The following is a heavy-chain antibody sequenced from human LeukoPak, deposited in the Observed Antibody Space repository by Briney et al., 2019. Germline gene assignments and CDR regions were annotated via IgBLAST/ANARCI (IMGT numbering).Heavy chain of an antibody. V-gene: IGHV1-69*13. CDR3: ARSLGEAGTFDY. CDR2: IIPIFGTA. CDR1: GGTFSSYA. J-gene: IGHJ4*02. D-gene: IGHD6-19*01. Sequence: SVKVSCKASGGTFSSYAISWVRQAPGQGLEWMGGIIPIFGTANYAQKFQGRVTITADESTSTAYMELSSLRSEDTAVYYCARSLGEAGTFDYWGQGTLVTVSS.